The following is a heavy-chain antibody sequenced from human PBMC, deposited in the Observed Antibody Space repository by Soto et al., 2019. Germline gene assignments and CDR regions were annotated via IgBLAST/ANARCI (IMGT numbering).Heavy chain of an antibody. CDR1: GGSISSXNW. CDR3: ARAAAYYDSSGHGPSFDY. D-gene: IGHD3-22*01. Sequence: QVQLQESXPGLVKPSGTLSLTCAVSGGSISSXNWWXWVRQPPGKGLEWIGEIYHSGSTNYNPSLKSRVXXXXXXXXXXXXXXXXXXXXXXXXVYYCARAAAYYDSSGHGPSFDYWGQGTLVTVSS. V-gene: IGHV4-4*02. CDR2: IYHSGST. J-gene: IGHJ4*02.